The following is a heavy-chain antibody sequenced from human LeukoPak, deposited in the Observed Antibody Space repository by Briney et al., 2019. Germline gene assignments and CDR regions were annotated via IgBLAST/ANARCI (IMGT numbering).Heavy chain of an antibody. V-gene: IGHV4-59*01. J-gene: IGHJ6*02. D-gene: IGHD7-27*01. Sequence: KSSETLSLTCTVSGDSISPYYWSWIRQSPEKGLEWIGYLTCTGSTEYNPSLKSRVAMSVDRSKNETSLSLHSVSAADTAVYFCARDGDASRNHYNGLDVWGQGTTVTVAS. CDR2: LTCTGST. CDR3: ARDGDASRNHYNGLDV. CDR1: GDSISPYY.